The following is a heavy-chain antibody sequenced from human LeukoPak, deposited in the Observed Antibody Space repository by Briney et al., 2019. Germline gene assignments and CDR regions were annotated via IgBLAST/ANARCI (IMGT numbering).Heavy chain of an antibody. CDR3: ARGVSADY. V-gene: IGHV4-34*01. Sequence: NASETLSLTCAVYGGSFSGYYWSWIRQPPGKGLEWIGEINHSGNTNYNPSLKSRVTISVDTSKNQFSLKLSSVTAADTAVYYCARGVSADYWGQGTLVTVSS. CDR1: GGSFSGYY. J-gene: IGHJ4*02. CDR2: INHSGNT.